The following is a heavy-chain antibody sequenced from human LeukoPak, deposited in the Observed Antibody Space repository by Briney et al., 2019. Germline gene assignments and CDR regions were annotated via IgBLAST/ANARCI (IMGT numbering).Heavy chain of an antibody. CDR2: INPNSVHT. Sequence: ASVKVSCKASGYTFTGYYLHWVRQAPGQGLEWLGWINPNSVHTNNAHKFQRRVTRIRDTPISTANMKLSRLRSDKTAVYYCARDSADCSSTSCNSWNWFDPWGQGTLVTVSS. V-gene: IGHV1-2*02. J-gene: IGHJ5*02. CDR1: GYTFTGYY. D-gene: IGHD2-2*02. CDR3: ARDSADCSSTSCNSWNWFDP.